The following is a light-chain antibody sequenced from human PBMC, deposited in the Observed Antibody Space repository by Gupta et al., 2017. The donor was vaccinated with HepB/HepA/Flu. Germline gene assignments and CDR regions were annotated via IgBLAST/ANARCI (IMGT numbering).Light chain of an antibody. CDR2: ATA. CDR1: QSVGSN. V-gene: IGKV3-15*01. CDR3: QQYHSWPPLT. Sequence: EIVMTQSPATLSVSPGERATLSCRASQSVGSNLAWYKQKPCQAPRLLIYATATRATGIPSRFSGSGSGTEFTLSIRRRQPEDFALYYCQQYHSWPPLTFGGGTKVEI. J-gene: IGKJ4*01.